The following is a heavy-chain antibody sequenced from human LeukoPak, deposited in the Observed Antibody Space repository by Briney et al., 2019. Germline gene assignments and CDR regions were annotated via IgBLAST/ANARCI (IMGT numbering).Heavy chain of an antibody. CDR2: ISSNGGST. V-gene: IGHV3-64*01. CDR3: ARDLYGGTDY. D-gene: IGHD4-23*01. J-gene: IGHJ4*02. Sequence: GGSLRLSCAASGFTFSSYAMHWVRQAPGKGLEYVSAISSNGGSTYYANSVKGRFTISRDNSKYTLYLQMGSLRAEDMAVYYCARDLYGGTDYWGQGTLVTVSS. CDR1: GFTFSSYA.